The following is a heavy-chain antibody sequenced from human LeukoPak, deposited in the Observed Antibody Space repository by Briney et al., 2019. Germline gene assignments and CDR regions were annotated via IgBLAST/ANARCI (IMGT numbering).Heavy chain of an antibody. CDR3: SKMKGHPLPKYYMDV. V-gene: IGHV3-23*01. Sequence: GGSLTLSCAASRLTFSGFAMSWVRRTPGKGLEWVSGISGSGDNTLYADSVKGRFTISRDNSKNTLYLEMNSLRAEDTAIYYCSKMKGHPLPKYYMDVWGQGTTVTVSS. J-gene: IGHJ6*01. D-gene: IGHD1-26*01. CDR1: RLTFSGFA. CDR2: ISGSGDNT.